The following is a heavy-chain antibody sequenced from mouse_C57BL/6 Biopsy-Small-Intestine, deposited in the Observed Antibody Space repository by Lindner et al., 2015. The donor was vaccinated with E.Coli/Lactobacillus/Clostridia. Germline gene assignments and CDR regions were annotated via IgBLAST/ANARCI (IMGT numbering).Heavy chain of an antibody. CDR3: ARGYYSNYYAMDY. CDR1: GYTFTTYP. D-gene: IGHD2-5*01. J-gene: IGHJ4*01. V-gene: IGHV1-47*01. CDR2: FHPYNDDT. Sequence: VQLQESGAELVKPGASVRMSCKASGYTFTTYPIEWTKQNHGKSLEWIGNFHPYNDDTMYNEKFKGKATLTVEKSSTTVYLELSRLTSDDSGVYYCARGYYSNYYAMDYWGQGTSVTVSS.